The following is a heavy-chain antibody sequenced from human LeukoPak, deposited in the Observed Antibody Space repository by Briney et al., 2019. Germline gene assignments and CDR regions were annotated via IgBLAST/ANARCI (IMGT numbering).Heavy chain of an antibody. D-gene: IGHD3-10*01. CDR3: ASGEGLLRAQFDY. CDR2: INPNSGGT. V-gene: IGHV1-2*06. J-gene: IGHJ4*02. CDR1: GYTFTGYY. Sequence: ASVKVSCKASGYTFTGYYMHWVRQAPGQGLEWMGRINPNSGGTNYAQKFQGRVTMTRDTSISTAYMELSRLRSDDTAVYYCASGEGLLRAQFDYWGQGTLVTVSS.